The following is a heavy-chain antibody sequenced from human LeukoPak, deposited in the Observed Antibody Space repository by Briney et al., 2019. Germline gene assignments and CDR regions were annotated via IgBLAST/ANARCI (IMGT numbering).Heavy chain of an antibody. Sequence: ASVKVSCKASGYTFTSYAMHWVRQAPGQRLEWMGWINAGNGNTKHSQKFQGRVTITRDTSASTAYMELSSLRSEDTAVYYCYLTTVRQFDYWGQGTLVTVSS. J-gene: IGHJ4*02. CDR1: GYTFTSYA. CDR3: YLTTVRQFDY. D-gene: IGHD4-17*01. V-gene: IGHV1-3*01. CDR2: INAGNGNT.